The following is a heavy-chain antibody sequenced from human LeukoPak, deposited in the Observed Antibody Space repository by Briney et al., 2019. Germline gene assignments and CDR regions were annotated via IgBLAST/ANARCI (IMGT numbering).Heavy chain of an antibody. CDR2: ISWNSGSI. V-gene: IGHV3-9*01. CDR3: AKGLEDY. J-gene: IGHJ4*02. Sequence: GRSLRLSCAASGFTFDDYAMHWVRQAPGKGLEWVSGISWNSGSIGYADSVKGRFTSSRDNAKNSLYLQMNSLRAEDTALYYCAKGLEDYWGQGTLVTVSS. CDR1: GFTFDDYA.